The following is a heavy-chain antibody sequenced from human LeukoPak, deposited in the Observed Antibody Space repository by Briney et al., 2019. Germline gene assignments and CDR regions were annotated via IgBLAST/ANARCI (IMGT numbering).Heavy chain of an antibody. CDR1: GGSFSGYY. D-gene: IGHD6-19*01. Sequence: PSETLSLTCAVYGGSFSGYYWSWIRQPPGKGLEWIGEINHSGSTNYNPSLKSRVTISVDTSKNQFSLKLSSVTAADTAVYYCARNRYSSGRQQGGKDYYYYMDVWGKGTTVTVSS. CDR3: ARNRYSSGRQQGGKDYYYYMDV. CDR2: INHSGST. V-gene: IGHV4-34*01. J-gene: IGHJ6*03.